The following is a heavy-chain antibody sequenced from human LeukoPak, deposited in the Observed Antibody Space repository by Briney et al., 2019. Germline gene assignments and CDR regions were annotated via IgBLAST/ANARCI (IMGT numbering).Heavy chain of an antibody. CDR2: IFYSGST. D-gene: IGHD3-22*01. V-gene: IGHV4-59*02. CDR1: GGSVTDYY. CDR3: ARWMYYYDSTGFDP. Sequence: SETLSLTCTVSGGSVTDYYWGWIRQPPGKGLEWIGYIFYSGSTNYNPSLKSRVTISADTSTNQFSLELSSVTAADTAVYYCARWMYYYDSTGFDPWGQGTLVTVSS. J-gene: IGHJ5*02.